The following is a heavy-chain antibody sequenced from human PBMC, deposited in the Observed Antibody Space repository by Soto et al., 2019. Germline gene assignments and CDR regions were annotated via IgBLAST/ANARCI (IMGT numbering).Heavy chain of an antibody. J-gene: IGHJ6*02. V-gene: IGHV1-69*01. Sequence: QVQVVQSGVEVRRPGSSVKVSCKASGDTFKNCVISWVRQAPGQGLEWMGGIIPLFGTTDFAQRFQGRLTITTVESTTTAYMELRRLRSEDRATYCCTAALGSGKFSVVWCQGTKVSVYS. D-gene: IGHD7-27*01. CDR2: IIPLFGTT. CDR3: TAALGSGKFSVV. CDR1: GDTFKNCV.